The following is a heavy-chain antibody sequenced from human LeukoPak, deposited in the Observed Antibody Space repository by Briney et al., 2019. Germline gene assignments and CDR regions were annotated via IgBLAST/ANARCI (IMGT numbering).Heavy chain of an antibody. J-gene: IGHJ4*02. D-gene: IGHD6-13*01. V-gene: IGHV3-73*01. CDR2: IRSKANSYAT. Sequence: SGGSLRLSCAVSGFTFSGSAMHGVRRASGKGLEWVGRIRSKANSYATAYSASVKGRFTISRDDSKNTAYLQMNSLKTEDTAVYYCTSLYSSSWQAAYWGKGTLVTVSS. CDR3: TSLYSSSWQAAY. CDR1: GFTFSGSA.